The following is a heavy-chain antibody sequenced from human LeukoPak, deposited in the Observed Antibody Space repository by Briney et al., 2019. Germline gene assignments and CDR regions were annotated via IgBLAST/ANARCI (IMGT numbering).Heavy chain of an antibody. CDR2: ISASGST. CDR1: DDSISSGSYY. CDR3: ARGVPYSSNWSQYYMGV. Sequence: SQTLSLTCTVSDDSISSGSYYWSWIRQPAGKGLEWIGRISASGSTNYNPSLKSRVTISVNTSKNQFSLKLSSVTATDTAVYYCARGVPYSSNWSQYYMGVWGKGTTVTVSS. V-gene: IGHV4-61*02. J-gene: IGHJ6*03. D-gene: IGHD6-13*01.